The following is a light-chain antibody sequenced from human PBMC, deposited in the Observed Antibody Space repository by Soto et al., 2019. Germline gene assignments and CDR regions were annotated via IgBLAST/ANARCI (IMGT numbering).Light chain of an antibody. J-gene: IGLJ1*01. V-gene: IGLV2-23*01. CDR1: SSVVTSYNL. CDR3: CSYAGSSTYV. CDR2: EGS. Sequence: PASVSRSPGQSITLSCTGTSSVVTSYNLFSWYQQHPGKAPKPMIYEGSKRPSGVSNRFSGSKSGNTASLTISGLQAEDEADYYCCSYAGSSTYVFGTGTKVTVL.